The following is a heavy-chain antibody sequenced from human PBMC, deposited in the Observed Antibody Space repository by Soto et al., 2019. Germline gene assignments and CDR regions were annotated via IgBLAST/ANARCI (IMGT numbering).Heavy chain of an antibody. V-gene: IGHV3-30-3*01. CDR2: ISYDGSNK. CDR3: ARDRGGIFGVVIMHPENYSYYYGMDV. J-gene: IGHJ6*01. D-gene: IGHD3-3*01. CDR1: GFTFSSYA. Sequence: RGSLILACASSGFTFSSYAMHWVRQAPGKGLEPVPPISYDGSNKYYADSVKGRFTISRDNSKNTLYLQMNSLRAEDTAVYYCARDRGGIFGVVIMHPENYSYYYGMDVWGQGTTVTVSS.